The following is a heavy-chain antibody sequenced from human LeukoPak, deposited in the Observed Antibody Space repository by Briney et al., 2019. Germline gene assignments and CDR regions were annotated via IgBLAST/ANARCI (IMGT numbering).Heavy chain of an antibody. D-gene: IGHD6-13*01. CDR1: GYTFTGYY. V-gene: IGHV1-2*02. Sequence: GASVKVSCKTSGYTFTGYYMHWVRQAPGQGLEWMGWINPNSGGTNYAQKFQGRVTMTRDTSISTAYMELSRLTSDDTAVYYCARDNIAAAGYYMDVWGKGTTVTVSS. CDR3: ARDNIAAAGYYMDV. J-gene: IGHJ6*03. CDR2: INPNSGGT.